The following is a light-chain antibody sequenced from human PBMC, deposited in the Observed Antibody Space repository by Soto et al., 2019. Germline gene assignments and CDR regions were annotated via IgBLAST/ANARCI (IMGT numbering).Light chain of an antibody. Sequence: IQMTQSPSTLSASVGDRVTITCRASQSISNWLAWYQQKPGKAPKLLIYKASSLEGGVPSRFSGSGSGTEFTLTISSLQPDDFATYYRQQYNSYRTFGQGTKVEIK. CDR3: QQYNSYRT. J-gene: IGKJ1*01. CDR1: QSISNW. CDR2: KAS. V-gene: IGKV1-5*03.